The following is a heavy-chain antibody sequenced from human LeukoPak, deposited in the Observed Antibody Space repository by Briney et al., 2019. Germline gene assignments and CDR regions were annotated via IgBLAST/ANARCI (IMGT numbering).Heavy chain of an antibody. CDR3: ARDHGVTRNYYCYMDV. D-gene: IGHD4-17*01. CDR1: GFTSSRYT. Sequence: GGSLRLSCAPSGFTSSRYTMNWVRQAPGKGLEWVSSISSNGYYVYQADSVKGRFTISRDNAKTSLYLQMNSLRAEDTAVYYCARDHGVTRNYYCYMDVWGKGTTVTVSS. J-gene: IGHJ6*03. V-gene: IGHV3-21*01. CDR2: ISSNGYYV.